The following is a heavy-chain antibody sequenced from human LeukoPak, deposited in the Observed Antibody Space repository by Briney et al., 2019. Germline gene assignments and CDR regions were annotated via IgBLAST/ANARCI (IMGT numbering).Heavy chain of an antibody. CDR2: MNPNSGNT. CDR1: GYTFTSYD. CDR3: ARLETGSRGFDY. V-gene: IGHV1-8*01. J-gene: IGHJ4*02. D-gene: IGHD3-10*01. Sequence: ASVKVSCKASGYTFTSYDINWVRQATGQGLEWMGWMNPNSGNTGYAQKFQGRATMTRNTSISTAYMELSSLRSEDTAVYYCARLETGSRGFDYWGQGTLVTVSS.